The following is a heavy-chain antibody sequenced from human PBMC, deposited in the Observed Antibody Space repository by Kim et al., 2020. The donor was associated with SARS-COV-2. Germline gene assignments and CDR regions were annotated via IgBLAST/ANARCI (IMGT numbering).Heavy chain of an antibody. V-gene: IGHV1-8*01. CDR3: ARVDDSSGYYPYYYYYYGMDV. J-gene: IGHJ6*02. CDR1: GYTFTSYD. D-gene: IGHD3-22*01. Sequence: ASVKVSCKASGYTFTSYDINWVRQATGQGLEWMGWMNPNSGNTGYAQKFQGRVTMTRNTSISTAYMELSSLRSEDTAVYYCARVDDSSGYYPYYYYYYGMDVWGQGTTVTVSS. CDR2: MNPNSGNT.